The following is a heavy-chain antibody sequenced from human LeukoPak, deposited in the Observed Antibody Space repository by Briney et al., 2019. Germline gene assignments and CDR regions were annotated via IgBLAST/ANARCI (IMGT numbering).Heavy chain of an antibody. Sequence: SETLSLTCTVSGGSISSYYWSWIRQPPGKGLEWIGYIDYSGSTNYNPSLKSRVTISVDTSKNQFSLKLSSVTAADTAVYYCARHYSSSSKNYYYYYYMDVWGKGTTVTVSS. CDR3: ARHYSSSSKNYYYYYYMDV. J-gene: IGHJ6*03. CDR2: IDYSGST. CDR1: GGSISSYY. D-gene: IGHD6-6*01. V-gene: IGHV4-59*01.